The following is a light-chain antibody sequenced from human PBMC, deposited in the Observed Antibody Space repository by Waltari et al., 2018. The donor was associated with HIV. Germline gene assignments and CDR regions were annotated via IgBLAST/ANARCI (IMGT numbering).Light chain of an antibody. J-gene: IGKJ3*01. CDR3: QQSYSTPLT. V-gene: IGKV4-1*01. Sequence: DIVLTQSPESLTVSLGEGASISCTSSQTLFYSPDNKNHLAWYQQKAGQSPKLLFSWASVRQPGVPDRFSGSGSGTNCTLTIASLQAEDVATYYCQQSYSTPLTFGPGTTVHI. CDR1: QTLFYSPDNKNH. CDR2: WAS.